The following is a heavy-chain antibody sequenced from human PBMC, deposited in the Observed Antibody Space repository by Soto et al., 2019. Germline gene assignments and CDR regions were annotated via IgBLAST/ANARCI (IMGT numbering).Heavy chain of an antibody. J-gene: IGHJ4*02. Sequence: GGSLRLSCAASGFTFSSYAMSWVRQAPGKGLEWVSAISGSGGSTYYADSVKGRFTISRDNSKNTLYLQMNSLRAEDTAVYYCAKEEGPIVVVVAAAFDYWGQGTLVTVSS. CDR1: GFTFSSYA. D-gene: IGHD2-15*01. CDR2: ISGSGGST. V-gene: IGHV3-23*01. CDR3: AKEEGPIVVVVAAAFDY.